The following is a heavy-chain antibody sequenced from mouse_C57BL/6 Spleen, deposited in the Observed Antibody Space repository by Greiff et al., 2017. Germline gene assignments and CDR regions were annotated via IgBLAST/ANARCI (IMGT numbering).Heavy chain of an antibody. J-gene: IGHJ4*01. Sequence: EVMLVESGGGLVKPGGSLKLSCAASGFTFSDYGMHWVRQAPEKGLEWVAYISSGSSTIYYADTVKGRFTISRDNAKNTLFLQMTSLRSDDTAMYYCARRGIYYYGSSYDYDAMDYWGQGTSVTVSS. D-gene: IGHD1-1*01. CDR2: ISSGSSTI. V-gene: IGHV5-17*01. CDR1: GFTFSDYG. CDR3: ARRGIYYYGSSYDYDAMDY.